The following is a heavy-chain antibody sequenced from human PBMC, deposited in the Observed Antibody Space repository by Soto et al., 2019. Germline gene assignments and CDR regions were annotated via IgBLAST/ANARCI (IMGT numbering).Heavy chain of an antibody. CDR2: ISAYNGNT. CDR1: GYTFTSYG. CDR3: ARGHDYSNQGNYYYYYMDV. J-gene: IGHJ6*03. Sequence: ASVKVSCKASGYTFTSYGISWVRQAPGQGLEWMGWISAYNGNTNYAQKLQGRVTMTTDTSTSTAYMELRSLRSDDTAVYYGARGHDYSNQGNYYYYYMDVWGKGTTVTVSS. D-gene: IGHD4-4*01. V-gene: IGHV1-18*01.